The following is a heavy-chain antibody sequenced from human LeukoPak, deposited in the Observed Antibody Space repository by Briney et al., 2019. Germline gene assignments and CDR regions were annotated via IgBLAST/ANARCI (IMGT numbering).Heavy chain of an antibody. Sequence: PSETLSLTCTVSGGSISSSSYYWGWIRQPPGKGLEWIGYGYYSGSTYYNPSLKSRVTISVDTSKNQFSLKLSSVTAADTAVYYCAKTGYSSSWDLGYYFDYWGQGTLVTVSS. J-gene: IGHJ4*02. CDR1: GGSISSSSYY. CDR2: GYYSGST. D-gene: IGHD6-13*01. CDR3: AKTGYSSSWDLGYYFDY. V-gene: IGHV4-39*07.